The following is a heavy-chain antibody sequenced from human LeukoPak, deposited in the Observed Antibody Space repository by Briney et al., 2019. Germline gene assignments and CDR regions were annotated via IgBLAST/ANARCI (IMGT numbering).Heavy chain of an antibody. V-gene: IGHV1-8*01. CDR3: ARGRGSGSYYYNY. D-gene: IGHD3-10*01. CDR1: GYTFTSYV. J-gene: IGHJ4*02. CDR2: MHPNSGNT. Sequence: ASVKASCKISGYTFTSYVINWVREAARQGVEWMGWMHPNSGNTHPAQKFQGRVTLTRNTSQSTPYMELSSLRSEDTALYYWARGRGSGSYYYNYWGQGTLVTVSS.